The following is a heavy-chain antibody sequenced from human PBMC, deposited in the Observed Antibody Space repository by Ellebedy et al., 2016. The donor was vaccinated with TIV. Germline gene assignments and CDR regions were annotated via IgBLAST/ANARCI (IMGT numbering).Heavy chain of an antibody. J-gene: IGHJ4*02. CDR1: GFTFSDNY. CDR2: ISSSGSTI. CDR3: ARELKSWLVKGGWFDY. V-gene: IGHV3-11*01. Sequence: PGGSLRLSCAASGFTFSDNYMSWIRQAPGKGLEWVSYISSSGSTIYYADSVKGRFTISRDNAKNSLYLQMNSLRAEDTAVYYCARELKSWLVKGGWFDYWGQGTLVTVSS. D-gene: IGHD6-19*01.